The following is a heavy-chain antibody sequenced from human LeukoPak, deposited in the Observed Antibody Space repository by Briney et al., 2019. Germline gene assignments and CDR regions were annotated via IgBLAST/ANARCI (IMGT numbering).Heavy chain of an antibody. J-gene: IGHJ4*02. CDR1: GFTFSTYA. CDR2: ISGSSGSI. V-gene: IGHV3-23*01. Sequence: GGSLRLSCAASGFTFSTYAMTWVRQAPGKGLQWLAAISGSSGSIYHADSAKGRFTISRDNSKNTVYLQMNSLSAEDTAVYYCAKRPIFGELLYYFDYWGQGTLVTVSS. CDR3: AKRPIFGELLYYFDY. D-gene: IGHD3-10*01.